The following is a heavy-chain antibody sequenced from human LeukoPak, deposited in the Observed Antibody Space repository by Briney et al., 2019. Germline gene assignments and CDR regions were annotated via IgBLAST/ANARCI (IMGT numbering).Heavy chain of an antibody. Sequence: ASVKVSCKASGYTFTGYYMHWVRQAPGQELDWMGLINPYSGGTNYAKKFQGRVTMTRETSISTAYMELSRLRSDDTAVYYCARGHYDILTGYYSFDYWGQGTLVTVSS. CDR2: INPYSGGT. D-gene: IGHD3-9*01. CDR1: GYTFTGYY. CDR3: ARGHYDILTGYYSFDY. V-gene: IGHV1-2*02. J-gene: IGHJ4*02.